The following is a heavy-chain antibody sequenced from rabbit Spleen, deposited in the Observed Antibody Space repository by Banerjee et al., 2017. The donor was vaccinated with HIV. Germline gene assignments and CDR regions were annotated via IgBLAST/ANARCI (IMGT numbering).Heavy chain of an antibody. D-gene: IGHD1-1*01. V-gene: IGHV1S45*01. J-gene: IGHJ4*01. CDR3: ARDLPSVVGWNFNL. CDR2: INIVTGKS. CDR1: GVSLNDKDV. Sequence: EQLEESGGGLVKPEGSLTLTCKASGVSLNDKDVMCWVRQAPGKGLEWIACINIVTGKSVYASWALGRFIMSRTSSTTVTLQMTSLTVADTATYFCARDLPSVVGWNFNLWGQGTLVTVS.